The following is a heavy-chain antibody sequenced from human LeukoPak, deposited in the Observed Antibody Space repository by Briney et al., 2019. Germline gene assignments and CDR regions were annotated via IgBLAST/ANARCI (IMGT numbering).Heavy chain of an antibody. Sequence: PSETLSLTCTVSGGSISSYYWSWIRQPPGKGLEWIGYIYYSGSTNYNPSLKSRVTISVDTSKNQFSLRLSSVTAADTAVSYCARSPYYMDVWGKGTTVTVSS. V-gene: IGHV4-59*01. CDR3: ARSPYYMDV. J-gene: IGHJ6*03. CDR2: IYYSGST. CDR1: GGSISSYY.